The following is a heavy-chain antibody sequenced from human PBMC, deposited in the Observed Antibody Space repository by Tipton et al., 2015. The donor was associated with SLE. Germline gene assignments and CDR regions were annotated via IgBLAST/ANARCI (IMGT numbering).Heavy chain of an antibody. D-gene: IGHD1-26*01. CDR2: ISYSGDT. CDR3: ARLSLDSWDLPQCFDS. CDR1: GDSISSYY. V-gene: IGHV4-59*08. J-gene: IGHJ4*02. Sequence: TLSLTCTVSGDSISSYYWSWIRQPPEKGLEWIGYISYSGDTKSNPSLKSRVTISVDTSKNQLSLKLTSVTAADTAVYHCARLSLDSWDLPQCFDSWGQGTLVTVSS.